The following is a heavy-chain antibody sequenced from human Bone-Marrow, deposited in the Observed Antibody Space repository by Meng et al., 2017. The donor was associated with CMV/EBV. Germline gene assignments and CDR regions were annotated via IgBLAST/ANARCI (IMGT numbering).Heavy chain of an antibody. J-gene: IGHJ6*02. CDR1: GFTFSSNW. CDR2: IKQEGSEK. V-gene: IGHV3-7*01. D-gene: IGHD3-3*01. CDR3: ARDSHRLYDFWSGYEYYNYYYGMDV. Sequence: ETLSLTWAASGFTFSSNWMSWVRQAPGKGREWVANIKQEGSEKYYVDSVKGRITISRDNAKNSLYLQMNSLRAEDTAVYYCARDSHRLYDFWSGYEYYNYYYGMDVWGQGTTVTVSS.